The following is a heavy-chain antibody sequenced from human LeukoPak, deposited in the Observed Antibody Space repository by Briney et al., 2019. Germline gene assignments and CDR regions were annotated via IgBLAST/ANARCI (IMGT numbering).Heavy chain of an antibody. J-gene: IGHJ4*02. CDR3: AKAFIYYYDSSTNDY. CDR1: GFTFSTYA. V-gene: IGHV3-23*01. Sequence: GSLRLSCAASGFTFSTYAMTWVRQAPGEGLEWVSGISGSGGSTYYADSVKGRFTISRDNSKNTLYLQMNSLRAEDTAVYYCAKAFIYYYDSSTNDYWGQGTLVTVSS. D-gene: IGHD3-22*01. CDR2: ISGSGGST.